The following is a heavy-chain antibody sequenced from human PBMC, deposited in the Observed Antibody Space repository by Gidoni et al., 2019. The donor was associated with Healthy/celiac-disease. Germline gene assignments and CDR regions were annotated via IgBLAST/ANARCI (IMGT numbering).Heavy chain of an antibody. V-gene: IGHV4-34*01. CDR3: AWGSYSGYDSHRSGFEY. J-gene: IGHJ4*02. Sequence: QVQLQQWGAGLLKPSETLSLTCAVYGGSFSGYYWSWIRQPPGKGLEWIGEINHSGSTNYNPSLKSRVTISVDTSKNQFSLKLSSVTAADTAVYYCAWGSYSGYDSHRSGFEYWGQGTLVTVSS. D-gene: IGHD5-12*01. CDR2: INHSGST. CDR1: GGSFSGYY.